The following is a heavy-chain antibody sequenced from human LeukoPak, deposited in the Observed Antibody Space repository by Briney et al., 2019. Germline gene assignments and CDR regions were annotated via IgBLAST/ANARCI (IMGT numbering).Heavy chain of an antibody. CDR1: GDSISSSSYY. CDR2: FYYGGST. CDR3: ASGGEQLWPYEPFSS. V-gene: IGHV4-39*01. D-gene: IGHD1/OR15-1a*01. J-gene: IGHJ5*02. Sequence: SETLSLTCTVSGDSISSSSYYWGWIRQPPGKGLEWIGTFYYGGSTYHNPSLKSRVTISVDTSRNQFSLRLSSVTAADTALYYCASGGEQLWPYEPFSSWGQGTLVTVSS.